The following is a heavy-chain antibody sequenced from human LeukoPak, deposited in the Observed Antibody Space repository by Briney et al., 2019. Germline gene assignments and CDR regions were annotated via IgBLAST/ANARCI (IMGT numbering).Heavy chain of an antibody. CDR2: IYYSGST. CDR3: ARIPDYGDYYFDY. J-gene: IGHJ4*02. D-gene: IGHD4-17*01. Sequence: SETLSLTCTVSGGSISSSSYYWGWIRQPPGKGLEWIGSIYYSGSTYYNPSLKSRVTISVDTSKNQFSLKLGSVTAADTAVYYCARIPDYGDYYFDYWGQGTLVTVSS. V-gene: IGHV4-39*01. CDR1: GGSISSSSYY.